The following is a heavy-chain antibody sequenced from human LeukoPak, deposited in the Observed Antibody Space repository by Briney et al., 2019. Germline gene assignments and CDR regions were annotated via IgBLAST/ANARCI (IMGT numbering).Heavy chain of an antibody. CDR1: GGTFSSYA. J-gene: IGHJ4*02. CDR2: IIPIFGAA. CDR3: ARDPGKDYGDYYFDY. D-gene: IGHD4-17*01. Sequence: SVKVSCKASGGTFSSYAISWVRQAPGQGLEWMGGIIPIFGAANYAQKFQGRVTITADKSTSTAYMELSSLRSEDTAVYYCARDPGKDYGDYYFDYWGQGTLVTVSS. V-gene: IGHV1-69*06.